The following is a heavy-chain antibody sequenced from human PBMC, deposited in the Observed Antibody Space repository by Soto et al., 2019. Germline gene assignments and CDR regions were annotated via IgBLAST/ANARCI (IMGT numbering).Heavy chain of an antibody. V-gene: IGHV4-59*08. J-gene: IGHJ3*02. CDR1: GGSISTYY. Sequence: QVQLQESGPGLVKPSETLSLTCTVSGGSISTYYWSWIRQPPGKGLEWIGYIYFSGSTNYNPSLKSRVTISVDTSKNQFSLKLSSVTAADTAVYYCASGSYYYGSGSYAFDIWGQGTMVTVSS. CDR3: ASGSYYYGSGSYAFDI. CDR2: IYFSGST. D-gene: IGHD3-10*01.